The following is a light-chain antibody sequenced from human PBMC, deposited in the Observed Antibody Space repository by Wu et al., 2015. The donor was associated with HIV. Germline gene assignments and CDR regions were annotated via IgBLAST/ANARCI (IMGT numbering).Light chain of an antibody. J-gene: IGKJ3*01. CDR2: GAS. Sequence: EIVMTQSPATLSVSPGERATLSCRASQSVSDNLAWYQQKPGQAPRVLMYGASTRASDIPARFSGSGSGTEFTLTISSLQSEDFAVYYCQQYNNWPPFTFGPGTKVDIK. CDR3: QQYNNWPPFT. V-gene: IGKV3-15*01. CDR1: QSVSDN.